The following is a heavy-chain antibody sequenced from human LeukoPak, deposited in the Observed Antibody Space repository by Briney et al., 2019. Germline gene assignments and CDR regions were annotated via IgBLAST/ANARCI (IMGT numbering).Heavy chain of an antibody. CDR1: GGSFSGYY. CDR3: ARGPSIVVVPAAFLYDY. Sequence: KSSETLSLTCAVYGGSFSGYYWSWIGQPPGKGLEWIGEINHSGSTNYNPSLKSRVTISVDTSKNQFSLKLSSVTAADTAVYYCARGPSIVVVPAAFLYDYWGQGTLVTVSS. V-gene: IGHV4-34*01. CDR2: INHSGST. D-gene: IGHD2-2*01. J-gene: IGHJ4*02.